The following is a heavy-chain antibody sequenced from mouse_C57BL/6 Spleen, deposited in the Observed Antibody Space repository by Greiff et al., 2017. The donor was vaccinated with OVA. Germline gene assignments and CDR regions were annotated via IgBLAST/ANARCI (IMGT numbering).Heavy chain of an antibody. V-gene: IGHV1-82*01. J-gene: IGHJ2*01. CDR3: ARSTAQDDIDY. Sequence: VQLQQSGPELVKPGASVKISCKASGYAFSSSWMNWVKQRPGKGLKWIGRIYPGDGDTNYNGKFKGKATLTADKSSSTAYMQLSSLTSEDSAVYYSARSTAQDDIDYWGQGTTLTVSS. D-gene: IGHD3-2*02. CDR2: IYPGDGDT. CDR1: GYAFSSSW.